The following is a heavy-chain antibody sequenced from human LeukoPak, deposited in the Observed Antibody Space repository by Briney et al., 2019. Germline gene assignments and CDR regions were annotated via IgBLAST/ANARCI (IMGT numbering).Heavy chain of an antibody. V-gene: IGHV4-61*02. CDR2: IYTSGST. J-gene: IGHJ6*03. D-gene: IGHD4-23*01. CDR1: GGSISSGSYY. Sequence: SETLSLTCTVSGGSISSGSYYWSWIRQPAGKGLEWIGRIYTSGSTNYNPSLKSRVTISVDTSKNQFSLKLSSVTAADTAVYYCARESVTPYHYYMYVWGKGTTVTVSS. CDR3: ARESVTPYHYYMYV.